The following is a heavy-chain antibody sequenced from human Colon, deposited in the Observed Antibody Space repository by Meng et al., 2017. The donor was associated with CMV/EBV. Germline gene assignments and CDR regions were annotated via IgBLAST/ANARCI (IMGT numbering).Heavy chain of an antibody. CDR3: ARASGCYYDSSDYPDY. Sequence: GGSLRLSCVASGFTSGDYWMTWVRQAPGKGLQWVSVIYSGGSTYYADSVKGRFTISRDNSQNTLYLQMNSLRAEDTAVYYCARASGCYYDSSDYPDYWGQGTLVTVSS. V-gene: IGHV3-66*02. J-gene: IGHJ4*02. D-gene: IGHD3-22*01. CDR2: IYSGGST. CDR1: GFTSGDYW.